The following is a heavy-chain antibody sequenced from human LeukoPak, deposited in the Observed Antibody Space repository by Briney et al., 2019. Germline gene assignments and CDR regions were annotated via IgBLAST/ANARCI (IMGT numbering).Heavy chain of an antibody. V-gene: IGHV4-30-2*01. CDR1: GASISSGGYS. J-gene: IGHJ4*02. CDR2: LYHTGNT. D-gene: IGHD5-18*01. CDR3: ARVRGYSYGPFDY. Sequence: SETPSLTRVVSGASISSGGYSWTWIRQPPGKGLEWIGHLYHTGNTYYNPSLKTRVTISVDRSMNQFSLKVNSLTAADTAVYYCARVRGYSYGPFDYWGQGTLVTVSS.